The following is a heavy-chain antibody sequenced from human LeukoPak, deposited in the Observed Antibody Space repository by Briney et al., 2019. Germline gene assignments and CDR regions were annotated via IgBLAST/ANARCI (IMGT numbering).Heavy chain of an antibody. CDR1: GFTFSSYG. J-gene: IGHJ4*02. CDR2: IRYDGSNK. Sequence: GGSLRLSCAASGFTFSSYGMHWVRQAPGKGLEWAAFIRYDGSNKYYADSVKGRFTISRDNSKNTLYLQMNSLRAEDTAVYYCAKDMIAVAGSSFDYWGQGTLVTVSS. D-gene: IGHD6-19*01. CDR3: AKDMIAVAGSSFDY. V-gene: IGHV3-30*02.